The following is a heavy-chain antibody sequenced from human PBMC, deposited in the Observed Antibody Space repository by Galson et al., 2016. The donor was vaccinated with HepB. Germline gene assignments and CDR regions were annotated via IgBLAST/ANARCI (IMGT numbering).Heavy chain of an antibody. D-gene: IGHD1-14*01. Sequence: SLRLSCAASGFTFSSYVMHWFRQAPGKGLEWVAIILYDGSYKYYADSVKGRFTISRDNSKNTLYLQMNSLRAEDTAVYYCARTSDHVYYGMDVWGQGTTVTVSS. V-gene: IGHV3-30-3*01. CDR1: GFTFSSYV. CDR3: ARTSDHVYYGMDV. CDR2: ILYDGSYK. J-gene: IGHJ6*02.